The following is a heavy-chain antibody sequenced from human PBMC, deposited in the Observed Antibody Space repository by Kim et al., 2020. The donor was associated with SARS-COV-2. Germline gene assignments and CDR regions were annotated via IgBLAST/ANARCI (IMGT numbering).Heavy chain of an antibody. J-gene: IGHJ4*02. Sequence: SETLSLTCTVSGGSISSYYWSWIRQPPGKGLEWIGYIYYSGSTNYNPSLKSRVTISVDTSKNQFSLKLSSVTAADTAVYYCARGTCDSSGYDSRAPAVYFDYWGQGTLVTVSS. V-gene: IGHV4-59*01. D-gene: IGHD3-22*01. CDR1: GGSISSYY. CDR2: IYYSGST. CDR3: ARGTCDSSGYDSRAPAVYFDY.